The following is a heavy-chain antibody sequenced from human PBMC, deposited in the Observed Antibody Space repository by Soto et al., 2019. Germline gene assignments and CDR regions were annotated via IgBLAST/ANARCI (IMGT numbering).Heavy chain of an antibody. Sequence: XGTLSLTCVVSGYSVSDGYYLCCIRQPPGKGLEWIGSINRSEKTYYNPSLKSRLTISVDTSKNQISLTLSSVTAADTAIYYCARSGDDYGSYVDYWGQGTRVTVSS. CDR1: GYSVSDGYY. CDR3: ARSGDDYGSYVDY. CDR2: INRSEKT. J-gene: IGHJ4*02. D-gene: IGHD4-17*01. V-gene: IGHV4-38-2*01.